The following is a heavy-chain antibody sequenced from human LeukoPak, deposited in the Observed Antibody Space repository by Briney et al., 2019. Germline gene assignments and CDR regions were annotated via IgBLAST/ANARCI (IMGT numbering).Heavy chain of an antibody. V-gene: IGHV4-34*01. Sequence: PSETLSLTCAVYGGSFSGYYWSWIRQPPGKGLEWIGEINHSGSTNYNPSLKSRVTISVDTSKNQFSLKLSSVPAADTAVYYCARGPLRSTFDYWGQGTLVTVSS. CDR2: INHSGST. J-gene: IGHJ4*02. CDR1: GGSFSGYY. D-gene: IGHD4-17*01. CDR3: ARGPLRSTFDY.